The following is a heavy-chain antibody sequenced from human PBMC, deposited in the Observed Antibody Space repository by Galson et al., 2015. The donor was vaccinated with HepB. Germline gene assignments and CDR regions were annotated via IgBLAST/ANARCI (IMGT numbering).Heavy chain of an antibody. CDR2: ISYDGSNK. D-gene: IGHD6-6*01. V-gene: IGHV3-30*03. CDR3: ASDSSIAARPSEY. CDR1: GFSFSIYW. Sequence: SLRLSCAASGFSFSIYWMSWVRQAPGEGLEWVAVISYDGSNKYYADSVKGRFTISRDNSKNTLYLQMNSLRAEDTAVYYCASDSSIAARPSEYWGQGTLVTVSS. J-gene: IGHJ4*02.